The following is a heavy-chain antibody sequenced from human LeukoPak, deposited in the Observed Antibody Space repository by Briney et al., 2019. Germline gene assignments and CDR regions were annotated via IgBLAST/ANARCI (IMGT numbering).Heavy chain of an antibody. J-gene: IGHJ4*02. CDR1: GGSISTYY. Sequence: PSETLSLTCTVSGGSISTYYWSWIRQPPGKGLEWIGYVYYSGRTRYNPSLESRLAMSIDTFKNQFSLNLTSVTAADTAMYYCARDYNNYIVDHWGQGALVTVSS. CDR2: VYYSGRT. V-gene: IGHV4-59*01. CDR3: ARDYNNYIVDH. D-gene: IGHD3-10*01.